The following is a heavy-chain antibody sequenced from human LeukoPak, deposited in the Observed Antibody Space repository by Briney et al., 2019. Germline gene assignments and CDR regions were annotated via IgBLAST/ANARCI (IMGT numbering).Heavy chain of an antibody. J-gene: IGHJ4*02. CDR3: ARDPARFYYFDY. CDR1: GFTFGSYS. Sequence: GGSLRLSCAASGFTFGSYSMNWVRQAPGKGLEWVSSISSSSGYIYYTDSVKGRFTISRDNAKSSLYLQMNSLRAEDTAIYYCARDPARFYYFDYWGQGTLVTVSS. V-gene: IGHV3-21*01. CDR2: ISSSSGYI.